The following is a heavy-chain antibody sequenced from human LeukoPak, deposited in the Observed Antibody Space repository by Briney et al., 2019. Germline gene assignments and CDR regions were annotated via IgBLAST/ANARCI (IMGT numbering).Heavy chain of an antibody. Sequence: PGGSLRLSCVASGFTFDDFGLSWVRQVPGRGLEWVARISWNGANTGYADSVKGRFTISRDNAENSLFLQMNSLTADDTALYYCARDHCSSTTCYFEDLGQGTLVTVSS. V-gene: IGHV3-20*04. J-gene: IGHJ4*02. CDR1: GFTFDDFG. D-gene: IGHD2-2*01. CDR3: ARDHCSSTTCYFED. CDR2: ISWNGANT.